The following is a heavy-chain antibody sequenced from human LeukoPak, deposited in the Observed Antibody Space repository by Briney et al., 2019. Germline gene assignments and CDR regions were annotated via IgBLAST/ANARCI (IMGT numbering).Heavy chain of an antibody. CDR2: IWYDGSNK. Sequence: GGSLRLSCAASGFTFSSYGMHWVRQAPGKGLEWVAVIWYDGSNKYYADSVKGRFTISRDNSKNTLYLQMNSLRAEDTAVYYCARDNGIAAPFDYWGQGTLVTVSS. D-gene: IGHD6-6*01. J-gene: IGHJ4*02. CDR3: ARDNGIAAPFDY. V-gene: IGHV3-33*01. CDR1: GFTFSSYG.